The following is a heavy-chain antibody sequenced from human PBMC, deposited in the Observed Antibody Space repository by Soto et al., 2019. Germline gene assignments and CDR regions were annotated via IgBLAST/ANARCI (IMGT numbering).Heavy chain of an antibody. J-gene: IGHJ5*02. Sequence: PSETLSLTCAVYGGSFSGYYWSWIRQPPGKGLEWIGEINHSGSTNYNPSLRSRVTISVDTSKNQFSLKLSSVTAADTAVYYCARGGPGIAAAGTSFNWFDPWGQGTLVTVSS. CDR3: ARGGPGIAAAGTSFNWFDP. V-gene: IGHV4-34*01. CDR1: GGSFSGYY. CDR2: INHSGST. D-gene: IGHD6-13*01.